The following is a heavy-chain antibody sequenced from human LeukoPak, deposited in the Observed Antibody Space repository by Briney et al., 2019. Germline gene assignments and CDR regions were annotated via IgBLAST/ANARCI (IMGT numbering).Heavy chain of an antibody. CDR3: ARDLGIAAAEGDY. D-gene: IGHD6-13*01. CDR1: GYTFTGYY. CDR2: INPNSGGT. V-gene: IGHV1-2*02. J-gene: IGHJ4*02. Sequence: RASVKVSCKASGYTFTGYYMHWVRQAPGQGLEWMGWINPNSGGTNYAQKFQGRVTMTRDTSISTAYMELSRLRSDDTAVYYCARDLGIAAAEGDYWGQGTLVTVSS.